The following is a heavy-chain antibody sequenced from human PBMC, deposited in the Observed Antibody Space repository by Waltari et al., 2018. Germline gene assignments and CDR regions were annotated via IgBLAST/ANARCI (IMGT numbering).Heavy chain of an antibody. V-gene: IGHV1-69*04. J-gene: IGHJ4*02. D-gene: IGHD6-13*01. Sequence: QVQLVQSGAEVKKPGASVKVSCKTSGYTFTSYCIHWVRKAPGQGLEWMGRIITILGIANYAQKFQGRVTITADKSTSTAYMELSSLRSEDTAVYYCAGRYSSSWYYFDYWGQGTLVTVSS. CDR1: GYTFTSYC. CDR3: AGRYSSSWYYFDY. CDR2: IITILGIA.